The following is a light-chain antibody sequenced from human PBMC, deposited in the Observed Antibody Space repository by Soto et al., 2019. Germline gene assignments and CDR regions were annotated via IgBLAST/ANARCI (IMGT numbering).Light chain of an antibody. J-gene: IGKJ1*01. CDR3: HQYGSSPGT. V-gene: IGKV3-20*01. CDR1: QSVTSNY. CDR2: GAS. Sequence: IVLTQSPGTLSLSPGERATLSCRASQSVTSNYLAWYQQKRGQAPRLLIWGASIRATDLPDRFSGGGSGTDFTLTISRLEAEDFAVYYCHQYGSSPGTFSQGTQLDIK.